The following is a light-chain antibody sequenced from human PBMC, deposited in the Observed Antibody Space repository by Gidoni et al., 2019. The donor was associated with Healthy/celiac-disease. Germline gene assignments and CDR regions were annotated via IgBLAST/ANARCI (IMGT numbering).Light chain of an antibody. CDR1: QSVSSN. CDR2: GAS. CDR3: QQYNNWPPWT. J-gene: IGKJ1*01. Sequence: DIVMTQSPATLSVSPGERATLSCRASQSVSSNLAWYQQKPGHAPRLLIYGASTRATGITARFSGSGSGTEFTLTISSLQSEDFAVYYCQQYNNWPPWTVGQGTKVEIK. V-gene: IGKV3-15*01.